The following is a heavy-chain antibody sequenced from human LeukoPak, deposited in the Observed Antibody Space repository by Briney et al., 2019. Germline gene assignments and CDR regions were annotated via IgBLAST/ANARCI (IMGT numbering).Heavy chain of an antibody. CDR3: AKDPLLRYFDWSINWFDP. D-gene: IGHD3-9*01. J-gene: IGHJ5*02. V-gene: IGHV3-23*01. CDR1: GFTFSSYA. Sequence: GGSLRLSCAASGFTFSSYAMSWVRQAPGKGLEWASAISGSGGSTYYADSVKGRFTISRDNSKNTLYLQMNSLRAEATAVYYCAKDPLLRYFDWSINWFDPWGQGTLVTVSS. CDR2: ISGSGGST.